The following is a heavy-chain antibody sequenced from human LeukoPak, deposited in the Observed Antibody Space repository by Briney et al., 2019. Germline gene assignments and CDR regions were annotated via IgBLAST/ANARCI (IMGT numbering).Heavy chain of an antibody. CDR2: ISGSGGST. D-gene: IGHD1-26*01. J-gene: IGHJ6*02. CDR1: GFTFNNFA. Sequence: GGSLRLSCVASGFTFNNFAMNWVRQGPGEGLEWVSAISGSGGSTYYADSVKGRFTISRDNSKNTLYLQMNSLRAEDTAVYYCAKDSGSYSYYYYGMDVWGQGTTVTVSS. CDR3: AKDSGSYSYYYYGMDV. V-gene: IGHV3-23*01.